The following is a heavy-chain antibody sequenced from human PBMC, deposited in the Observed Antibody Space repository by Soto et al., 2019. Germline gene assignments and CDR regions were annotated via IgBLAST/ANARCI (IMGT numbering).Heavy chain of an antibody. Sequence: ASVNVSCKAAWGAFSSYCVSWCLEAPVQGLEVMGGIIPIFGTANYAENFQGRVTITADESTSTAYMELSSLRSEDTAVYYCARHIVVATDPTSYSYATEAWGKGHTVNVSS. J-gene: IGHJ6*04. CDR1: WGAFSSYC. CDR3: ARHIVVATDPTSYSYATEA. CDR2: IIPIFGTA. V-gene: IGHV1-69*13. D-gene: IGHD2-21*02.